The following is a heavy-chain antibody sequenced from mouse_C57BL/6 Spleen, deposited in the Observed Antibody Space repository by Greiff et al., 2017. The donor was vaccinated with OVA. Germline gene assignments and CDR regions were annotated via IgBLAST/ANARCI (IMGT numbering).Heavy chain of an antibody. V-gene: IGHV6-3*01. CDR2: IRLKSDNYAT. CDR1: GFTFSNYW. Sequence: EVQLVESGGGLVQPGGSMKLSCVASGFTFSNYWMNWVRQSPEKGLEWVAQIRLKSDNYATHYAESVKGRFTISRDDSKSSVYLQMNNLRAEDTGIYYCTGLYYYGSSYDWYFDVWGTGTTVTVSS. D-gene: IGHD1-1*01. J-gene: IGHJ1*03. CDR3: TGLYYYGSSYDWYFDV.